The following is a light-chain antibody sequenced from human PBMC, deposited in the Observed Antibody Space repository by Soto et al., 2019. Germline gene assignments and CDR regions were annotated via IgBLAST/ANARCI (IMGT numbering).Light chain of an antibody. V-gene: IGKV3-15*01. CDR2: GAS. Sequence: EILMTQSPATLSVSPGERATLSCGASQSVSSNLAWYQQKPGQAPRLLIHGASTRATGIPIRFSGRGSGTEFTLTISRLQSDDFALYYCQQYHDWPPWTFGQGTKVEVK. J-gene: IGKJ1*01. CDR1: QSVSSN. CDR3: QQYHDWPPWT.